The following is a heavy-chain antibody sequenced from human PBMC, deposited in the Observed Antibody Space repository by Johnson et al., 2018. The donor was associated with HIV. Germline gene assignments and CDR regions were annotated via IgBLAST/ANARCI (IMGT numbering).Heavy chain of an antibody. J-gene: IGHJ3*02. CDR1: GLTFRNAW. CDR3: ARGTTSQYHYDAFDI. D-gene: IGHD1-1*01. V-gene: IGHV3-66*01. CDR2: IYSGGST. Sequence: VQLVESGGGLVQPGGSLRLSCAASGLTFRNAWMSWVRQAPGKGLEWVSVIYSGGSTYYADSVKGRFTNSRYNSKNTLYLHMNHLRVEDTAVEYCARGTTSQYHYDAFDIWGQGTMVNVSS.